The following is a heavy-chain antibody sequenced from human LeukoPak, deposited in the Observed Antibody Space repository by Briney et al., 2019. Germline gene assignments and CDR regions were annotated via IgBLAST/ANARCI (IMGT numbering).Heavy chain of an antibody. D-gene: IGHD3-10*01. J-gene: IGHJ4*02. Sequence: MASETLSLTCAVYGGSFSGYYWSWIRQPPGKGLEWIGEINHSGSTNYNPSLKSRVTISVDTSKNQFSLKLSSVTAADTAVYYCASGPTGDYWGQGTLVTVSS. V-gene: IGHV4-34*01. CDR2: INHSGST. CDR1: GGSFSGYY. CDR3: ASGPTGDY.